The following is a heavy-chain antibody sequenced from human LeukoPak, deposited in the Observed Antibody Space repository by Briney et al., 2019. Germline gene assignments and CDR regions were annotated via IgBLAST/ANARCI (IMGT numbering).Heavy chain of an antibody. D-gene: IGHD3-16*01. CDR1: GFTFRSYS. CDR2: ISGGGGTT. V-gene: IGHV3-23*01. CDR3: AKDRLRYFDY. J-gene: IGHJ4*02. Sequence: GGSLRLSCAASGFTFRSYSMRWVRQAPGKGLVWVSTISGGGGTTYYADSVKSRFTISRDNSKNTMYLQMNSLPAEDTAVYYCAKDRLRYFDYWGQGTLVTVSS.